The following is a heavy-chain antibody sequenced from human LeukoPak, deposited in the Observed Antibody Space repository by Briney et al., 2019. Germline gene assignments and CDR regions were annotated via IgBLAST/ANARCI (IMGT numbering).Heavy chain of an antibody. CDR2: IYYSGST. J-gene: IGHJ4*02. Sequence: SETLSLTCTVSGGSISSSSYYWGWIRQPPGKGLEWIGSIYYSGSTYYNPSLKSRATISVDTSKNQFSLKLSSVTAADTAVYYCARHPAHYYDSSGYYVFDYWGQGTLVTVSS. CDR3: ARHPAHYYDSSGYYVFDY. D-gene: IGHD3-22*01. V-gene: IGHV4-39*01. CDR1: GGSISSSSYY.